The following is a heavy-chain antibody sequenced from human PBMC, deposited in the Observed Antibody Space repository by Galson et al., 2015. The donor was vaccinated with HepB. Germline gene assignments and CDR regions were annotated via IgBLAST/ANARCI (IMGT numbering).Heavy chain of an antibody. CDR2: IIPILGIA. CDR3: ARVPSYDSSGYYSQSYYFDY. Sequence: SCKASGGTFSSYAISWVRQAPGQGLEWMGGIIPILGIANYAQKFQGRVTITADKSTSTAYMELSSLRSEDTAVYYCARVPSYDSSGYYSQSYYFDYWGQGTLVTVSS. CDR1: GGTFSSYA. D-gene: IGHD3-22*01. V-gene: IGHV1-69*10. J-gene: IGHJ4*02.